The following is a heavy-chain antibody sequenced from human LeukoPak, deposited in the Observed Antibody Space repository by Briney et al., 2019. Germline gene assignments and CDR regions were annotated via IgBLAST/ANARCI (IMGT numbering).Heavy chain of an antibody. V-gene: IGHV3-30*04. CDR1: GFTFSSYA. CDR2: ISYDGSNK. Sequence: GSLRLSCAASGFTFSSYAMHWVRQAPGKGLEWVAVISYDGSNKYYADSVKGRFTISRDNSKNTLYLQMNSLRAEDTAVYYCARVGVRGYCSGGSCYYFDYWGQGTLVTVSS. D-gene: IGHD2-15*01. J-gene: IGHJ4*02. CDR3: ARVGVRGYCSGGSCYYFDY.